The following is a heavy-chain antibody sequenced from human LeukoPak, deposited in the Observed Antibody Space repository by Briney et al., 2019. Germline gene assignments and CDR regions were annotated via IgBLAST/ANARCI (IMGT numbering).Heavy chain of an antibody. V-gene: IGHV3-74*01. CDR1: EFTFSAYW. CDR3: ARGPNSNWSGLDF. Sequence: GGSLRLSCAASEFTFSAYWMHWVRQAPGKGLVWVSRIRGDGSMTNYADSVKGRFTVSRDNAKNTLYLQVNNLRAEDTAVYYCARGPNSNWSGLDFWGQGTLLTVSS. J-gene: IGHJ4*02. CDR2: IRGDGSMT. D-gene: IGHD6-6*01.